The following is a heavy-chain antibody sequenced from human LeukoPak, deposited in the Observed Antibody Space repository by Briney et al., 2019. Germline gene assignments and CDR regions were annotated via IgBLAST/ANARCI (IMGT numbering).Heavy chain of an antibody. CDR2: INHSGST. CDR3: ARDSILTGTTSLTY. CDR1: GGSFSGYY. Sequence: SETLSLTCAVYGGSFSGYYWSWIRQPPGKGLEWIGEINHSGSTNYNPSLKSRVTTSVDTSKNQFSLKLSSVTAADTAVYYCARDSILTGTTSLTYWGQGTLVTVSS. V-gene: IGHV4-34*01. J-gene: IGHJ4*02. D-gene: IGHD1-7*01.